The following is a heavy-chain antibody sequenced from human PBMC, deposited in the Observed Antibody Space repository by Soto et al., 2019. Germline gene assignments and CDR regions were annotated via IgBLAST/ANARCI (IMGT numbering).Heavy chain of an antibody. D-gene: IGHD6-19*01. Sequence: SETLSLTCTVSGGSFSPNYWAWIRQPPGKGLEWIGYIYYSGITNYNPSLKSRVTISVDTSKNQISLKLRSVTAADTVVYYCARARSNSSGWYRNYFDYWGQGTLVSVSS. J-gene: IGHJ4*02. CDR1: GGSFSPNY. V-gene: IGHV4-59*12. CDR3: ARARSNSSGWYRNYFDY. CDR2: IYYSGIT.